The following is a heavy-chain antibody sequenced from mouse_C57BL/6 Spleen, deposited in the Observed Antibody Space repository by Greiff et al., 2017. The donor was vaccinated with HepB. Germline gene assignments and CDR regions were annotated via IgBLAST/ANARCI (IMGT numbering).Heavy chain of an antibody. Sequence: EVQLQQPGAELVKPGSSVKLSCTASGFNFTDYYMHWVKQRPEQGLEWIGNIDPSDGETHYNPKFKDKATLTADKSSNTAYLQLSSLTSEDSAVYYAARSPRDGYFDGWGTGTTVTVSS. CDR1: GFNFTDYY. CDR3: ARSPRDGYFDG. V-gene: IGHV14-2*01. CDR2: IDPSDGET. J-gene: IGHJ1*03.